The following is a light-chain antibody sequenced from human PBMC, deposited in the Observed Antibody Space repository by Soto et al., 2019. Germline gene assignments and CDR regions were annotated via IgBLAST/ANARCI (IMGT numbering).Light chain of an antibody. CDR1: SSDVGGYNY. CDR3: SSYTSTSTVV. J-gene: IGLJ2*01. V-gene: IGLV2-14*01. CDR2: EVS. Sequence: QSALTQPASVSGSPGQSITISCTGTSSDVGGYNYVSWYQQHPGKAPKLMIYEVSNRPSGVSNRFSGSKSGNTASLTISGLQAEDGADYYSSSYTSTSTVVFGGGPKLTVL.